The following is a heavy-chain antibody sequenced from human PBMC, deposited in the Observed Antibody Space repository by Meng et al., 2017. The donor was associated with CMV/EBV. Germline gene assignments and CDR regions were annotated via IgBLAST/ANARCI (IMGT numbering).Heavy chain of an antibody. V-gene: IGHV3-11*01. J-gene: IGHJ4*02. D-gene: IGHD4-11*01. CDR2: ISTTGDTT. CDR3: ARLKSHAGSDY. CDR1: GFRFSDYY. Sequence: GESLKISCAASGFRFSDYYMSWIRQAPGKGLEWLSYISTTGDTTYYADSVKGRFTISRDNAKNSPYLQMNSLRAEDTAIYYCARLKSHAGSDYWGQGTLVTVSS.